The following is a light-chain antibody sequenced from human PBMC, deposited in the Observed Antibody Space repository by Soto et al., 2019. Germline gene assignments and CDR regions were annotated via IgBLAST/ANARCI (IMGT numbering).Light chain of an antibody. J-gene: IGKJ1*01. CDR1: QGISSY. Sequence: IQLTQSPSSLSASVGDRVTITCRASQGISSYLAWYQQKPGKAPELLIYAASTLQSGVPSRFSGSGSGTDFTLTISCLQSEDFATYYCQQYYSYPQTFGQGTKVE. CDR2: AAS. CDR3: QQYYSYPQT. V-gene: IGKV1-9*01.